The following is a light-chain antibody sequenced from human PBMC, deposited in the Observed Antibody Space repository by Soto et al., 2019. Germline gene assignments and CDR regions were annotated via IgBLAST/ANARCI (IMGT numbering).Light chain of an antibody. V-gene: IGLV2-14*01. CDR1: SSDVGDNNY. CDR3: SSSTSSSPYV. J-gene: IGLJ1*01. CDR2: EVS. Sequence: QSALTQPASVSGSPGQSITISCTGTSSDVGDNNYVSWYQQNPGKAPKLMIYEVSNRPSGVSHRFSASKSGNTASLTISGLQDEDEADYYCSSSTSSSPYVFGTGTKLTVL.